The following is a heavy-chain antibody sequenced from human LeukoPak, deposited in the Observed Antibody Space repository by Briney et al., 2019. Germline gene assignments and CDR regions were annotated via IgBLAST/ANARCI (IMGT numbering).Heavy chain of an antibody. CDR2: INSDGSST. Sequence: QPGGSLRLSCAASGFTFSGYWMHWVRQAPGKGLVWVSRINSDGSSTSYADSVKGRFTISRDNAKNTLYLQMNSLRAEDTAVYYCAREHVLLWFGETYNWFDPWGQGTLVTVSS. J-gene: IGHJ5*02. D-gene: IGHD3-10*01. V-gene: IGHV3-74*01. CDR1: GFTFSGYW. CDR3: AREHVLLWFGETYNWFDP.